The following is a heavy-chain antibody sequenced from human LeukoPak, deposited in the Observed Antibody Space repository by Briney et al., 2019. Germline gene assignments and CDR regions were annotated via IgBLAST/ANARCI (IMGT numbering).Heavy chain of an antibody. Sequence: ASVKVTCKASGFTFTSYAINWVRQAPGQGLGWMGWINTNTGNPTYVQGFTGRFVFSLDTSVSTAYLQISSLKAEDTAVYYCVRDSKGLLYGKFVPWGQGTLVTVSS. CDR3: VRDSKGLLYGKFVP. CDR2: INTNTGNP. J-gene: IGHJ5*02. V-gene: IGHV7-4-1*02. D-gene: IGHD4-11*01. CDR1: GFTFTSYA.